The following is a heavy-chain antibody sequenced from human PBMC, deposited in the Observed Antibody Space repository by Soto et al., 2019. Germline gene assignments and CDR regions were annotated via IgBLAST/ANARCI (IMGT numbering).Heavy chain of an antibody. D-gene: IGHD3-22*01. CDR3: ARPMIVVVGRVNYFDY. V-gene: IGHV1-69*13. CDR1: GGTFSSYA. Sequence: SVKVSCKASGGTFSSYAISWVRQAPGQGLEWMGGIIPIFGTANYAQKFQGRVTITADESTSTAYMELSSLRSEDTAVYYCARPMIVVVGRVNYFDYWGQGTLVTVSS. J-gene: IGHJ4*02. CDR2: IIPIFGTA.